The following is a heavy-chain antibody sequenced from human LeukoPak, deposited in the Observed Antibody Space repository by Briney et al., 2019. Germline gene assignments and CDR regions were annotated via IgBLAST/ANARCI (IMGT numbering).Heavy chain of an antibody. J-gene: IGHJ4*02. D-gene: IGHD4-17*01. CDR1: GYTFTGYY. V-gene: IGHV1-2*02. CDR3: ARSSRRPGDYDY. Sequence: ASVKVSCKASGYTFTGYYMHWVRQAPGQGLEWMGWINPNSGGTNYAQKFQGRVTITADKSTSTAYMELSSLRSEDTAVYYCARSSRRPGDYDYWGQGTLVTVSS. CDR2: INPNSGGT.